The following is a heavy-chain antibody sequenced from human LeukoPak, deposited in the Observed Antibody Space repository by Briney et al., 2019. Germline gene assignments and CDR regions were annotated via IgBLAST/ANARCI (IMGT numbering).Heavy chain of an antibody. V-gene: IGHV3-23*01. J-gene: IGHJ6*02. CDR2: MSSGTGST. D-gene: IGHD3-10*01. CDR1: GFPFSNYA. Sequence: GGSLRLSCAASGFPFSNYAMPWVRQAPGKGLEWVSGMSSGTGSTYYADSVKGRFTISRDNSKNTLYLQMNSLRAEDTAVYYCAKHAGSYYYYSMDVWGQGTTVTVSS. CDR3: AKHAGSYYYYSMDV.